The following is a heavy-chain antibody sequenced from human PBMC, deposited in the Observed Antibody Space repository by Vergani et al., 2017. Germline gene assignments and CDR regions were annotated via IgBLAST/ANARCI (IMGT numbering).Heavy chain of an antibody. J-gene: IGHJ5*02. D-gene: IGHD3-10*01. CDR1: GTSISGSSGY. CDR3: ARREAWFGGWGP. CDR2: IFYTGTS. Sequence: QLQLQESGPGLLKPSETLSLTCSVSGTSISGSSGYWGWIRQPPGKGLEWIGSIFYTGTSYYNPSLESRATNSVDTSKNQFSLKLKSVTAADTAVYYCARREAWFGGWGPWGQGTLVTVSS. V-gene: IGHV4-39*01.